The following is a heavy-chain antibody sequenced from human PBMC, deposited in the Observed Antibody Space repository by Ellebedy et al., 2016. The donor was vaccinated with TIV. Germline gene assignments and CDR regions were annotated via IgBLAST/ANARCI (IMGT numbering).Heavy chain of an antibody. V-gene: IGHV2-70*11. CDR3: ARTTYNWNDV. CDR2: IDWDDDK. D-gene: IGHD1-20*01. CDR1: GFSLIPSGMC. J-gene: IGHJ4*02. Sequence: SGPTLVKPTQTLTLTCTFSGFSLIPSGMCGSWIRQPPGKALEWLARIDWDDDKHYSTSLKTRLTISKDTSKNQVVLTMTNMDPVDTATYYCARTTYNWNDVWGKGNRGTVSS.